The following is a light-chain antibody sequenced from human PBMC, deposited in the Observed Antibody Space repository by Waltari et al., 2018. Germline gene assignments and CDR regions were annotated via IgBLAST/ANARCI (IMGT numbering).Light chain of an antibody. CDR1: QLGDKY. V-gene: IGLV3-1*01. CDR3: QAWDSSSGV. CDR2: QDT. J-gene: IGLJ3*02. Sequence: SYVLTQPPSVSVSPVQTAIITCSGDQLGDKYASGNQPKPGQSPVLVIYQDTKRPSGIPERFSGSSSGDTVTLTISGTQPMDEADYYCQAWDSSSGVFGGGTKMTVL.